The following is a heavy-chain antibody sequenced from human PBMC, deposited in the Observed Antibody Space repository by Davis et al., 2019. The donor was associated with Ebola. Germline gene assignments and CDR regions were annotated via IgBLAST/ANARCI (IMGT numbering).Heavy chain of an antibody. J-gene: IGHJ5*02. V-gene: IGHV3-7*01. Sequence: GESLKISCAASGFTFSSHWMSWVRQAPGKGLEWVANIKQDGSEKYYVDSVKGRFTISRDNAKNSLYLQMNSLRAEDTAVYYCASRGTPGSPFGWFDPWGQGTLVTVSS. D-gene: IGHD1-26*01. CDR3: ASRGTPGSPFGWFDP. CDR1: GFTFSSHW. CDR2: IKQDGSEK.